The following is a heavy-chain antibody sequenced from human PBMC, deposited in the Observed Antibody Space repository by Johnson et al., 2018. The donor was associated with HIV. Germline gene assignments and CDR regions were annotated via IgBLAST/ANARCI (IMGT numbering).Heavy chain of an antibody. CDR3: ARWSTDGSDAFDI. D-gene: IGHD1-26*01. CDR1: GFIFHNYG. Sequence: MQLVESGGGVVRPGGSLKLSCAASGFIFHNYGMAWVRQAPGMGLEWVSGIDWNGGSTFYADSVKGRFTISRDNAKNSVYLQMNSLRAEDTALYYCARWSTDGSDAFDIWGQGTMVTVSS. CDR2: IDWNGGST. V-gene: IGHV3-20*04. J-gene: IGHJ3*02.